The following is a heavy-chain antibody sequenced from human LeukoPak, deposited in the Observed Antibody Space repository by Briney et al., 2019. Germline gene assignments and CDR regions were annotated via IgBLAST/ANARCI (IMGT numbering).Heavy chain of an antibody. CDR3: ARKHSYVAFDI. CDR1: GFTFSSYS. CDR2: ISSSGSTI. J-gene: IGHJ3*02. D-gene: IGHD3-10*02. V-gene: IGHV3-48*04. Sequence: GGSLRLSCAASGFTFSSYSMNWIRQAPGKGLEWVSYISSSGSTIYYADSVKGRFTIPRDNAKNSLYLQMNSLRAEDTAVYYCARKHSYVAFDIWGQGTMVTVSS.